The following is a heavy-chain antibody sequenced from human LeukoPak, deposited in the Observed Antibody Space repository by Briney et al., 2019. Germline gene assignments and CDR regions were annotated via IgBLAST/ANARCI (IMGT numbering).Heavy chain of an antibody. CDR1: GFTFSSFA. CDR3: AKDAARHSSGCLQY. V-gene: IGHV3-23*01. Sequence: GGSLRLSCAASGFTFSSFAMTWVRQAPGKGLEWVSSISDSGDSTYYADYVKGRFTISRDNSKNMPYLEMNSLRGEDTAIYYCAKDAARHSSGCLQYWGQGTLVTVSS. J-gene: IGHJ4*02. D-gene: IGHD6-19*01. CDR2: ISDSGDST.